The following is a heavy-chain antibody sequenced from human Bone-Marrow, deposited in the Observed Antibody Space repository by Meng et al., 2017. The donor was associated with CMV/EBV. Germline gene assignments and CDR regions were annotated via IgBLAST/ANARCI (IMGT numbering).Heavy chain of an antibody. Sequence: GESLKISCAASKFTFNRYAMHWVRQAPGKGLEWVAVISFDGSNKYYADSVKGRFTISRDNSKNTLYLQMNSLRVEDTAVYYCARELPTVMPFDYWGLGTLVTFSS. CDR2: ISFDGSNK. CDR1: KFTFNRYA. J-gene: IGHJ4*02. CDR3: ARELPTVMPFDY. D-gene: IGHD2-2*01. V-gene: IGHV3-30-3*01.